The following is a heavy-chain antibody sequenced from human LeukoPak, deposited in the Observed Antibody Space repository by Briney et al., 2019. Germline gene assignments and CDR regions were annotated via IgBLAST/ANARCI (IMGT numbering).Heavy chain of an antibody. V-gene: IGHV3-21*01. J-gene: IGHJ5*02. CDR1: GFTFSSYS. Sequence: GGSLRLSCAASGFTFSSYSMNWVRQAPGKGLEWVSSISSSSSYIYYADSVKGRFTISRDNAKNSLYLQMNSLRAEDTAVYYCARDFRDPVAGTDWFDPWGQGTLVTVSS. D-gene: IGHD6-19*01. CDR2: ISSSSSYI. CDR3: ARDFRDPVAGTDWFDP.